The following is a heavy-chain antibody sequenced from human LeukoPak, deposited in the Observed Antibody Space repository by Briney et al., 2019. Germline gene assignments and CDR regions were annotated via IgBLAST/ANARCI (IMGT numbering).Heavy chain of an antibody. Sequence: GASVNVSCKASGYTFTSYGISWVRQAPGQGLEWMGWISAYNGNTNYAQKLQGRVTITTDTSTSTAYMELRSLRSDDTAVYYCARGVPTAYYDIFTSPTPDAFDIWGQGTMVTVSS. CDR2: ISAYNGNT. V-gene: IGHV1-18*01. D-gene: IGHD3-9*01. J-gene: IGHJ3*02. CDR1: GYTFTSYG. CDR3: ARGVPTAYYDIFTSPTPDAFDI.